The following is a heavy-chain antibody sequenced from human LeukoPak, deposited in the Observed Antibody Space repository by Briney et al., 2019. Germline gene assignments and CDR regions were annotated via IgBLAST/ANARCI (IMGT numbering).Heavy chain of an antibody. J-gene: IGHJ4*02. CDR2: ISGTGDST. V-gene: IGHV3-23*01. D-gene: IGHD3-10*01. CDR3: ARDGYGSGSYSFDY. Sequence: GGSLRLSCAASGFTFNNYAMSWVRQAPGKGLEWVSVISGTGDSTYYADSVKGRFTISRDNSMNTLYLQMNSLRAEDTAVYYCARDGYGSGSYSFDYWGQGTLVTVSS. CDR1: GFTFNNYA.